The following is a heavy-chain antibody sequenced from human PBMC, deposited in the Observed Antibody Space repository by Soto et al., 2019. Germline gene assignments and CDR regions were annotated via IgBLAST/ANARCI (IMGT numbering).Heavy chain of an antibody. CDR2: ITHSGGIT. Sequence: EVQLLESGGGLVQPGGSLRLSCAASGFVFNTFAMSWVRQAPGRELEWVSVITHSGGITDYADSVKGRFTISRDNSKNTIYLQMNSLRAEETAVYYCAKAFGSGGYYFVFDSWGQGTLVTVSS. D-gene: IGHD3-22*01. J-gene: IGHJ4*02. CDR1: GFVFNTFA. CDR3: AKAFGSGGYYFVFDS. V-gene: IGHV3-23*01.